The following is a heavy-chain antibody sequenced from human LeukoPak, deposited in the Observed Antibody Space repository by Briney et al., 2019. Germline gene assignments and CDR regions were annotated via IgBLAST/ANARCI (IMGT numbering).Heavy chain of an antibody. CDR3: ARVEIAVAVTGSGGNYSYYYGLDV. J-gene: IGHJ6*02. V-gene: IGHV1-18*01. CDR2: ISAQHDNT. CDR1: GYTFSSYG. Sequence: ASVKVSCKASGYTFSSYGTSWVRQAPGQGLEWMGGISAQHDNTIYAQKLQGRLTITTDTSTSTAYMELRSLRSDDTAVYYCARVEIAVAVTGSGGNYSYYYGLDVWGHGTTVTVSS. D-gene: IGHD6-19*01.